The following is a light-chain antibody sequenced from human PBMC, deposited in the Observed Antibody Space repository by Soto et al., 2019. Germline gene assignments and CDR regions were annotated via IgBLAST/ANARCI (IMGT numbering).Light chain of an antibody. CDR3: SSYTDSSTLVV. CDR2: DVN. Sequence: ALTQPASVSGSPGQSITLSCTGTSSDVGGYNFVSWYQQHPGKAPELMIYDVNNRPSGVSNRFSGSKSDNTASLTISGLQSEDEADYYCSSYTDSSTLVVFGGGTQLTVL. CDR1: SSDVGGYNF. V-gene: IGLV2-14*01. J-gene: IGLJ2*01.